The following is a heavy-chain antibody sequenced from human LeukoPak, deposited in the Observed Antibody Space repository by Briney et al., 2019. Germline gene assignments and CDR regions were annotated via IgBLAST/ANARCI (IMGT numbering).Heavy chain of an antibody. V-gene: IGHV1-8*01. CDR1: GYTFTSYD. D-gene: IGHD3-16*01. Sequence: GASVKVSCKASGYTFTSYDINWVRQATGQGLEWMGWMNPNSGNTGYAQKFQGRVTMTRNTSISTAYMELSSLRSEETAVYYWASGGLTYEAFDICGQGTMGNVSS. J-gene: IGHJ3*02. CDR3: ASGGLTYEAFDI. CDR2: MNPNSGNT.